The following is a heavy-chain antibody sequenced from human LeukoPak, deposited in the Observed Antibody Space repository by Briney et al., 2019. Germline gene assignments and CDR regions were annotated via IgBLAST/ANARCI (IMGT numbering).Heavy chain of an antibody. V-gene: IGHV4-61*02. CDR1: GGSISSGSYY. Sequence: SETLSLTCTVSGGSISSGSYYWSWIRLPAGKGLEWIGRIHTSGSTNYNPSLKSRVTISVDTSKNQFSLKLSSVTAADTAVYYCARGGVVVAARKFDPWGQGTLVTVSS. CDR3: ARGGVVVAARKFDP. CDR2: IHTSGST. D-gene: IGHD2-15*01. J-gene: IGHJ5*02.